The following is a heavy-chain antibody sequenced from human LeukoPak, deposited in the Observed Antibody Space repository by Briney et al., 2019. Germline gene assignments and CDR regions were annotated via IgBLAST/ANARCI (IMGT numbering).Heavy chain of an antibody. V-gene: IGHV4-59*01. D-gene: IGHD1-14*01. J-gene: IGHJ3*02. CDR2: IYYSGST. Sequence: SETLSLTCTVSGGSISSYYWSWLRQPPGKGLEWIGYIYYSGSTNYNPSLKSRVTISVDTSKNQFSLKLSSVTAADTAVYYCARATGVGDAFDIWGQGTMVTVSS. CDR1: GGSISSYY. CDR3: ARATGVGDAFDI.